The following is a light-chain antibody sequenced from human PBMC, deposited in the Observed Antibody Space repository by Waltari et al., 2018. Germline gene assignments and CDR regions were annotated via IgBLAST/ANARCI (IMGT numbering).Light chain of an antibody. CDR2: IDN. J-gene: IGLJ2*01. CDR1: TSQIGSNT. CDR3: SSWHDRLNGWI. Sequence: QSVFIKPPSVSGTPGRRVTIYCSGGTSQIGSNTVNWYQQIPGTAPKRLIYIDNERPAGVPARFSGSKSGNSDYLTISGLQSEDEADYYCSSWHDRLNGWIFGGGTKLIV. V-gene: IGLV1-44*01.